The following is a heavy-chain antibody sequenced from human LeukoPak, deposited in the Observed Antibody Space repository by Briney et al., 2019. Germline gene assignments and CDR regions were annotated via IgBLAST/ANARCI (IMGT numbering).Heavy chain of an antibody. J-gene: IGHJ5*01. CDR1: GFTFSNAW. V-gene: IGHV3-48*02. CDR2: IGTSSGAI. Sequence: GGSLRLSCAASGFTFSNAWMSWVRQAPGKGLEWVSFIGTSSGAIYYADSVKGRFTISRDNAKKSLYLQMNSLRDEDTAVYYCARNLDSWGQGALVTVSS. CDR3: ARNLDS.